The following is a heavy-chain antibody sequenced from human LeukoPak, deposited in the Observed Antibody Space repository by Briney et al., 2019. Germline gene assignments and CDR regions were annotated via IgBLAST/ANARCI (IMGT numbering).Heavy chain of an antibody. Sequence: GRPLRLSCAASGFTFRSYTMNWVRQAPGKGLEWVSSFSGRSNYIYYADSVRGRFTISRDNAKNSLYLQMNSLRAEDTAMYYCARDRGEGYSGYDGFDYWGQGTLVTVSS. D-gene: IGHD5-12*01. V-gene: IGHV3-21*01. J-gene: IGHJ4*02. CDR2: FSGRSNYI. CDR3: ARDRGEGYSGYDGFDY. CDR1: GFTFRSYT.